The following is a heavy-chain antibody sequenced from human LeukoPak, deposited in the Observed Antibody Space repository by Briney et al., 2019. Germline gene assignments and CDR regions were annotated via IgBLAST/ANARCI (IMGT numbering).Heavy chain of an antibody. CDR2: VYTSEIT. Sequence: PSETLSLTCTVSGGSISSGTYYWSWIRQPAGKGLEWNGRVYTSEITNYNPSLKSRVTISLDPSKNQFSLKLSSLTAADTAPYYCASAPDPSVSNSYYMDVWGKGTTVTVSS. J-gene: IGHJ6*03. CDR3: ASAPDPSVSNSYYMDV. CDR1: GGSISSGTYY. V-gene: IGHV4-61*02.